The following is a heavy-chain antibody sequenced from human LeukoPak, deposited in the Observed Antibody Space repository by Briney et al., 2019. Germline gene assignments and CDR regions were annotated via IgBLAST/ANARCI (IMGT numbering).Heavy chain of an antibody. V-gene: IGHV1-69*13. CDR2: IIPIFGTA. D-gene: IGHD6-13*01. CDR3: ARAAAGKWGCFDY. CDR1: GYTFTSYG. J-gene: IGHJ4*02. Sequence: GASVKVSCKASGYTFTSYGISWVRQAPGQGLEWMGGIIPIFGTANYAQKFQGRVTITADESTSTAYMELNSLRAEDTAVYYCARAAAGKWGCFDYWGQGTLVTVSS.